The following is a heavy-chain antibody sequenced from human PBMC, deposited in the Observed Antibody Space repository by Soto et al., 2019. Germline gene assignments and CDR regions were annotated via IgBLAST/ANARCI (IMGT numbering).Heavy chain of an antibody. CDR2: ISYDGSNK. Sequence: PGGSLRLSCAASGFTFSSYGMHWVRQAPGKGLEWVAVISYDGSNKYYADSVKGRFTISRDNSKNTLYLQMNSLRAEDTAVYYCAKDRELVQDVWGQGTLVTVSS. J-gene: IGHJ4*02. CDR3: AKDRELVQDV. D-gene: IGHD6-13*01. V-gene: IGHV3-30*18. CDR1: GFTFSSYG.